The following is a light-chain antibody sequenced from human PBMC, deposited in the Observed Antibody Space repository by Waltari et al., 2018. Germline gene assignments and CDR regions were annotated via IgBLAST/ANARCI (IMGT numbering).Light chain of an antibody. CDR2: DTS. V-gene: IGLV7-46*01. CDR1: TGSVPSGHY. J-gene: IGLJ2*01. Sequence: QAVVTQEPSLTVSPGGTVTPPCGSSTGSVPSGHYPYWLQQKPGQAPRTLIFDTSNKHSWTPARFSGSLLGGKGALTLSGAQPEDEADYYCLLSYSGVQVFGGGTKLTVL. CDR3: LLSYSGVQV.